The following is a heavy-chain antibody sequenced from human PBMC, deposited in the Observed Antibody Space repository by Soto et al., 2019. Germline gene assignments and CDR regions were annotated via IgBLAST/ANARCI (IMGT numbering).Heavy chain of an antibody. Sequence: SETLSLTCTVSGGSISSGGYYWSWIRQHPGKGLEWIGYIYYSGSTYYNPSLKSRVTISVDTSKNQFSLKLSSVTAADTAVYYCARYSSSSGSYYYGMDVWGQGTTVTVSS. CDR2: IYYSGST. CDR3: ARYSSSSGSYYYGMDV. CDR1: GGSISSGGYY. V-gene: IGHV4-31*03. J-gene: IGHJ6*02. D-gene: IGHD6-6*01.